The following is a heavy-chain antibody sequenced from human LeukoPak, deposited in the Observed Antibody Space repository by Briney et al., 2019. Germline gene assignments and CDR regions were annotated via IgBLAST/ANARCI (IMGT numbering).Heavy chain of an antibody. Sequence: GGCLSLACVPSGFTIHIDWIDWVRLAPGGGRVWVSQASPDGSVTSYADSVKGRYTTSRDNDKNTLYLQKNSLTDEDTAVYFWARDVRGRDVYWGQGTLVTVSS. CDR1: GFTIHIDW. J-gene: IGHJ4*02. V-gene: IGHV3-74*01. D-gene: IGHD3-10*01. CDR2: ASPDGSVT. CDR3: ARDVRGRDVY.